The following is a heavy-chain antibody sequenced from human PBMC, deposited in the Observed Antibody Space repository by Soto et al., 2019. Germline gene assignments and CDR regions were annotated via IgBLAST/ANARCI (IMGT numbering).Heavy chain of an antibody. J-gene: IGHJ4*02. CDR1: GYTFTSYY. Sequence: ASVKVSCKASGYTFTSYYMQWVRQAPGQGLEWMGIINPSGGSTTYAKKFQGRVTMTRDTSTSTVYMELSSLRSEDTAVYYCARAAYDTSGYHESPFDYWGQGTLVTVSS. V-gene: IGHV1-46*01. CDR2: INPSGGST. CDR3: ARAAYDTSGYHESPFDY. D-gene: IGHD3-22*01.